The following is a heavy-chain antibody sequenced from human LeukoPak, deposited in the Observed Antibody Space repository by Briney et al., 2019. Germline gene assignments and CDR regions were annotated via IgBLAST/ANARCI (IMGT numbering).Heavy chain of an antibody. Sequence: ASVKVSCKASGYTFTSYDINWVRQATGQGLEWMGWMNPNSGNTNYAQKFQGRVSMTTDTSTSTAYMELRSLRSDDTAVYYCAREPYSSGWWVPFDYWGQGTLVTVSS. J-gene: IGHJ4*02. CDR1: GYTFTSYD. CDR2: MNPNSGNT. CDR3: AREPYSSGWWVPFDY. V-gene: IGHV1-8*02. D-gene: IGHD6-19*01.